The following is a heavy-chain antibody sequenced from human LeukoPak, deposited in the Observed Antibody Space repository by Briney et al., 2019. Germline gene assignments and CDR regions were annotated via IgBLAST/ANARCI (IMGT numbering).Heavy chain of an antibody. CDR3: ARYGIYSATFDAFDI. CDR1: RYTFTAYY. Sequence: VASVKVSCMASRYTFTAYYLHWVRQAPGQGLEWMGWINPNSGGASFAQKFQGRVTMTRDTSITTAYMELSSLRSDDTAMYYCARYGIYSATFDAFDIWGQGTMVTVSS. J-gene: IGHJ3*02. CDR2: INPNSGGA. D-gene: IGHD3-3*02. V-gene: IGHV1-2*02.